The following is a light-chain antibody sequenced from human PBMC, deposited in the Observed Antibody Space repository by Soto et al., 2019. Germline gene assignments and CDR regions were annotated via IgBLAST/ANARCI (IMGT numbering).Light chain of an antibody. V-gene: IGKV1-39*01. Sequence: DIQMTQSPSSLSASVGDRVTITCRASQGISTYLNWYQQKPGKAPKLLIYAASSLQSGAPSRFSGSGSETDFTLTISSLQPEHFATYSCQQSYSTTWTFGQGTKVEIK. CDR3: QQSYSTTWT. CDR2: AAS. J-gene: IGKJ1*01. CDR1: QGISTY.